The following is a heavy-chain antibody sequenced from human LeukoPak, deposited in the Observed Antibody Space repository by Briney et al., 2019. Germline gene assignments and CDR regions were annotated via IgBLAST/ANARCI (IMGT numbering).Heavy chain of an antibody. J-gene: IGHJ5*02. CDR3: ARVMVVVTAKYNWFDP. CDR1: GYSISSGYY. V-gene: IGHV4-38-2*01. Sequence: SETLSLTCAVSGYSISSGYYWGWIRQPPGKGLEWIGSIYRSGSTYYNPSLKSRVTISVDTSKDQFSLKLSSVTAADTAVYYCARVMVVVTAKYNWFDPWGQGTLVTVSS. CDR2: IYRSGST. D-gene: IGHD2-21*02.